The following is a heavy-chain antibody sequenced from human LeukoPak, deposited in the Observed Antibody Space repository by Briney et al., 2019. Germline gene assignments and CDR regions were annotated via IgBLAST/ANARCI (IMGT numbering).Heavy chain of an antibody. J-gene: IGHJ4*02. V-gene: IGHV1-46*01. Sequence: ASVKVSCKASGYTFTSYYMHWVRQAPGHGLEWMGIINPSGGSTSYAQKFQGRVTMTRDMSTSTVYMELSSLRSEDTVVYYCARVGSTTVVAFDYWGQGTLVTVSS. D-gene: IGHD4-23*01. CDR2: INPSGGST. CDR1: GYTFTSYY. CDR3: ARVGSTTVVAFDY.